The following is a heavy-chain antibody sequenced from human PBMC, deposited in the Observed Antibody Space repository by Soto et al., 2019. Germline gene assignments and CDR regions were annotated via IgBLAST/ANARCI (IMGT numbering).Heavy chain of an antibody. D-gene: IGHD3-10*01. CDR3: ASHYYGSGTPSYYFNY. V-gene: IGHV4-30-2*01. CDR2: IYHSGST. CDR1: GGSISSDGYS. Sequence: QLQLQESGSGLVKPSQTLSLTCAVSGGSISSDGYSWSWIRQPPGKGLEWIGYIYHSGSTYYNPSLKSRVTISVDRSKNQFSLKLNSVTAADTAVYYCASHYYGSGTPSYYFNYWGQGTLVTVSS. J-gene: IGHJ4*02.